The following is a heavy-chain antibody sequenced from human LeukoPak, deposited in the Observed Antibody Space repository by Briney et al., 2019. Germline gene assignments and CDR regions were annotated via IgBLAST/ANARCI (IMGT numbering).Heavy chain of an antibody. J-gene: IGHJ4*02. V-gene: IGHV1-46*01. CDR3: ARSRTYSYGPRGYFDY. D-gene: IGHD5-18*01. CDR1: GYTFTSYY. Sequence: ASVKVSCKASGYTFTSYYMHWVRQAPGQGLEWMGIINPSGGSTSYVQKFQGRVTMTRDTSTSTVYMELSSLRSEDTAVYYCARSRTYSYGPRGYFDYWGQGTLVTVSS. CDR2: INPSGGST.